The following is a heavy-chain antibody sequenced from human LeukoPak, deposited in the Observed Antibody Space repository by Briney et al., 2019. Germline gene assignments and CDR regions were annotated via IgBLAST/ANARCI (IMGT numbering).Heavy chain of an antibody. CDR3: AKVYYYGTGSFPWFDP. D-gene: IGHD3-10*01. Sequence: GGSLRLSCAHSGLTFTSYAMSWARHAPGKGREWVSSIIAGGGTTYYAGSVKGQFTISRDKSKNTLYLQMNSLRAEDTAVYYCAKVYYYGTGSFPWFDPWGQGTLVTVSS. J-gene: IGHJ5*02. CDR1: GLTFTSYA. CDR2: IIAGGGTT. V-gene: IGHV3-23*01.